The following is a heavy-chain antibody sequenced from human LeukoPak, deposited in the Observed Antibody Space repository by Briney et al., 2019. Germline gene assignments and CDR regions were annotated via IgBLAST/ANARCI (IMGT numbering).Heavy chain of an antibody. J-gene: IGHJ4*02. CDR1: GFTFSSYS. CDR3: ARDSGDTAMVH. Sequence: GGSLRLSCAASGFTFSSYSMNWVRQAPGKGLEWVSSISSSSSYIYYADSVKGRFTISRDNAKNSLYLQMNSLRAEDTAVYYCARDSGDTAMVHWGQGTLVTVSS. D-gene: IGHD5-18*01. CDR2: ISSSSSYI. V-gene: IGHV3-21*01.